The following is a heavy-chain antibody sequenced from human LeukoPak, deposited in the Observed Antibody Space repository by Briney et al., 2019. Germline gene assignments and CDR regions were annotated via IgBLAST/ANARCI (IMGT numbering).Heavy chain of an antibody. CDR2: IYHSGST. Sequence: PSETLSLTCTVSGYSISSGYYWGWIRQPPGKGLEWIGSIYHSGSTYYNPSLKSRVTMSADTSKNQLSLKLSSVTAADTAVYWCARGAHDGTAYSPFDSWGQGTLVTVSS. J-gene: IGHJ4*02. CDR3: ARGAHDGTAYSPFDS. CDR1: GYSISSGYY. V-gene: IGHV4-38-2*02. D-gene: IGHD3-22*01.